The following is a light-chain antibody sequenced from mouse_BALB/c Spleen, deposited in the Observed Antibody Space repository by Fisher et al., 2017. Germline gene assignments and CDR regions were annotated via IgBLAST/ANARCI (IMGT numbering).Light chain of an antibody. CDR1: SSVSSSY. J-gene: IGKJ1*01. CDR2: STS. V-gene: IGKV4-74*01. Sequence: IVLTQTPAIMSASLGERVTMTCTASSSVSSSYLHWYQQKPGSSPKLWIYSTSNLASGVPARFSGSGSGTSYSLTLSSMEAEDAATYYCHQYHRSPWTFGEGTKLEI. CDR3: HQYHRSPWT.